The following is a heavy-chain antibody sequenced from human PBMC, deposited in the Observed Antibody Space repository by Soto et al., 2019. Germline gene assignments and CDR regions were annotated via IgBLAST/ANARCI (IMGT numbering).Heavy chain of an antibody. CDR3: ARHIVGRTYYDFWSGYSYGMAV. J-gene: IGHJ6*02. V-gene: IGHV5-51*01. D-gene: IGHD3-3*01. Sequence: GESLKISCKGAGDSFTSYWIGWVRQMPGKGLEWMGIIYPGDSDTRYSPSFQGQVTISADKSIITAYLQGSSLKASETAMYYCARHIVGRTYYDFWSGYSYGMAVWGQGTTVTVSS. CDR1: GDSFTSYW. CDR2: IYPGDSDT.